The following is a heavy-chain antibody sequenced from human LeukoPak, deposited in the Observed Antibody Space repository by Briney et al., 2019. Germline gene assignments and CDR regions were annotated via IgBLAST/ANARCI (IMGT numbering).Heavy chain of an antibody. CDR2: INPNSGGT. V-gene: IGHV1-2*02. CDR1: GYTFTGYY. D-gene: IGHD3-9*01. J-gene: IGHJ5*02. CDR3: ARAPLLRYFDWLPA. Sequence: GASVKVSCKASGYTFTGYYMHWVRQAPGQGLEWMGWINPNSGGTNYAQKFQGRVTMTRDTSISTAYMELSRLRSDDTAVYYCARAPLLRYFDWLPAWGQGTLVTVSS.